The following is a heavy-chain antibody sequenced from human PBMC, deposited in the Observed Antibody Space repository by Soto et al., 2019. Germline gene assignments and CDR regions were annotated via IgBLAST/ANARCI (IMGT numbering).Heavy chain of an antibody. D-gene: IGHD3-9*01. CDR3: ARSAAYYDIVSGYYSNRWFDP. Sequence: SETLSLTCAVYGGSFSGYYWSWIRQPPGKGLEWIGEINHSGSTTYNPSLKSRVTISVDTSKNQFSLKLSSVTAADTAVYYCARSAAYYDIVSGYYSNRWFDPWGQGTLVTVSS. CDR1: GGSFSGYY. V-gene: IGHV4-34*01. J-gene: IGHJ5*02. CDR2: INHSGST.